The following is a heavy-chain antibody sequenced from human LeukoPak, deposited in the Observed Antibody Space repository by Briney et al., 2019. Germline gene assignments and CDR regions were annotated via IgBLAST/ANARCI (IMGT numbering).Heavy chain of an antibody. D-gene: IGHD3-10*01. CDR2: INVGNGNT. Sequence: GASVKVSCKTSGYTFTTYSIHWERQAPGQGLEWMAWINVGNGNTKYSQNVQGRLTITTDTSASTVYMELSSLRSEDTALYFCARDLIVYGSGSYFDYWGQGTLVTVSS. CDR1: GYTFTTYS. CDR3: ARDLIVYGSGSYFDY. V-gene: IGHV1-3*01. J-gene: IGHJ4*02.